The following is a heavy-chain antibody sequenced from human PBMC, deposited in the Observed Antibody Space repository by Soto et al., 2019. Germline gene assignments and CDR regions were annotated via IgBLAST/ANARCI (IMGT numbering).Heavy chain of an antibody. CDR3: ARDRGGGSIFGGHYGMDV. Sequence: QVQLLESGGGLVKPGGSLRLSCAASGFIFRDFYMSWIRQVPGKGLEWLSKISSSSSSTDYADSVKGRFTISRDNAKNSLSLQMSSLRAEDTAVYYCARDRGGGSIFGGHYGMDVWGQGTTVTVSS. J-gene: IGHJ6*02. V-gene: IGHV3-11*06. CDR1: GFIFRDFY. CDR2: ISSSSSST. D-gene: IGHD3-3*01.